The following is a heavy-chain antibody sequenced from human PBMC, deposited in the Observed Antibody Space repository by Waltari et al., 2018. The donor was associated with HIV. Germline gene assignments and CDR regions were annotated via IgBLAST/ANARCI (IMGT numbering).Heavy chain of an antibody. CDR3: ARAYYDFWSGYYIRGYFDY. D-gene: IGHD3-3*01. V-gene: IGHV1-8*01. CDR1: GYTFTSYD. J-gene: IGHJ4*02. Sequence: QVQLVQSGAEVKKPGASVKVSCKASGYTFTSYDINWVRQANGQGLEWMGWSNPNRCNTGYAQKFQGRVTMTRNTSISTAYMELSSLRSEDTAVYYCARAYYDFWSGYYIRGYFDYWGQGTLVTVSS. CDR2: SNPNRCNT.